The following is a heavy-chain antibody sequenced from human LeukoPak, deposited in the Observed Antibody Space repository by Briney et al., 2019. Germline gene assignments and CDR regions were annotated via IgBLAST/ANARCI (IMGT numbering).Heavy chain of an antibody. D-gene: IGHD3-10*01. V-gene: IGHV3-48*03. CDR3: AREGSSYAPSEPFYFDY. Sequence: QAGGSLRLSCTDSGFTFSSRDMNWVRQAPGKGLEWVSYISSGGYTTRYADSVKGRFTISRDNAKNSLYLQMNSLKAEDTAVYYCAREGSSYAPSEPFYFDYWGQGTLVTVPS. J-gene: IGHJ4*02. CDR1: GFTFSSRD. CDR2: ISSGGYTT.